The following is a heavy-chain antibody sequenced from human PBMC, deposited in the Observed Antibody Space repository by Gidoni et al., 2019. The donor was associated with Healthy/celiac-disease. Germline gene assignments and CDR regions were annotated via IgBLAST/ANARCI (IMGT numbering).Heavy chain of an antibody. D-gene: IGHD1-26*01. CDR2: ISGSGGST. CDR3: AKDRGSYGRFVVVDY. J-gene: IGHJ4*02. V-gene: IGHV3-23*01. CDR1: GLTFSSYA. Sequence: EVQLLESGGGLVQPGGSLRLSCAASGLTFSSYAMSWVRQAPGTGLEWVSVISGSGGSTYYADSVKGRFTISRDNSKNTLYLQMNSLRAEDTAVYYCAKDRGSYGRFVVVDYWGQGTLVTVSS.